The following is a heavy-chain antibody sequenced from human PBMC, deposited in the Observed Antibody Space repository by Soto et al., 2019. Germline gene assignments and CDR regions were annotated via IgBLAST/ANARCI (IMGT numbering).Heavy chain of an antibody. CDR3: ARDQLEGNWFDP. V-gene: IGHV4-61*08. CDR1: GGSISSGGYY. D-gene: IGHD1-1*01. J-gene: IGHJ5*02. Sequence: PSETLSLTCTVSGGSISSGGYYWSWIRQPPGKGLEWIGYIYYSGSTNYNPSLKSRVTISVDTSKNQFSLKLSSVTAADTAVYYCARDQLEGNWFDPWGQGTLVTVSS. CDR2: IYYSGST.